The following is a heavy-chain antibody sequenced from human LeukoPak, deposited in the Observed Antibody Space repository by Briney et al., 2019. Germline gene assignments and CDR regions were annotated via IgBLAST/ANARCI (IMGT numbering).Heavy chain of an antibody. Sequence: GGSLRLSCAASGFTFSSYDMHWVRQTTGKGLEWVSAIGTAGDTYYPGSVKGRFTISRENAKNSLLLQMNSLRAGDTAVYYCARGYYDSSTYYRYFDSWGQGTLVTVSS. V-gene: IGHV3-13*01. CDR3: ARGYYDSSTYYRYFDS. D-gene: IGHD3-22*01. CDR1: GFTFSSYD. CDR2: IGTAGDT. J-gene: IGHJ4*02.